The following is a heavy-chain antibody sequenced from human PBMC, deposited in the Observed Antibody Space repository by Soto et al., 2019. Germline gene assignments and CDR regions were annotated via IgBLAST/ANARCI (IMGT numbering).Heavy chain of an antibody. V-gene: IGHV3-48*02. Sequence: GGSLRLSCAASGFNFSSYSMNWVRQDPGKGLEWVSYISSSSSTIYYADSVKGRFTISRDNAKNSLYLQMNSLRDEDTAVYYCARDDGVVITGLVAFDIWGQGTMVTVSS. CDR2: ISSSSSTI. CDR1: GFNFSSYS. J-gene: IGHJ3*02. CDR3: ARDDGVVITGLVAFDI. D-gene: IGHD3-3*01.